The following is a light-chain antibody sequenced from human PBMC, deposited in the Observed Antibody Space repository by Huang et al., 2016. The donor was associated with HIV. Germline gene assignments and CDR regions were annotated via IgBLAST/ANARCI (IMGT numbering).Light chain of an antibody. CDR2: DAS. V-gene: IGKV3-11*01. J-gene: IGKJ4*01. CDR3: QQRSNWPT. CDR1: QSVSSY. Sequence: EIVLTQSPATLSLSPGERATLSCRASQSVSSYLAWYQQKPCQAPRLLIYDASNRATGIPARFSGSGSGTDFTLTISSLEPEDFGLYYCQQRSNWPTFGGGTKVEIK.